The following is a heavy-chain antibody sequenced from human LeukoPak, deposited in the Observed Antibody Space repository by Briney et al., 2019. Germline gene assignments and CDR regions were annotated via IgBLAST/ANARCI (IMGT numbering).Heavy chain of an antibody. J-gene: IGHJ4*02. CDR1: GYRFTSYG. CDR2: ISAYNGNT. V-gene: IGHV1-18*01. D-gene: IGHD6-13*01. Sequence: ASVKVSCKASGYRFTSYGITWVRQAPGQGLEWMGWISAYNGNTNHAQKFQGRVTMTTDTSTSTAYMELRSLRSDNTAVYYCARAIAAAATGDYWGQGTLVTVSS. CDR3: ARAIAAAATGDY.